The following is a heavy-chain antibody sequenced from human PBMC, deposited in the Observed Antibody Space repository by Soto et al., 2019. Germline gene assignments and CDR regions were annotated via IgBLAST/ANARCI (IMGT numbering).Heavy chain of an antibody. CDR3: ARDGLGYCSGGSCQSSNWFDR. V-gene: IGHV1-18*01. D-gene: IGHD2-15*01. J-gene: IGHJ5*02. CDR1: GYTFTSYG. Sequence: ASGKVSCKASGYTFTSYGISWVRQAPGQGLEWMGWISAYNGNTNYAQKLQGRVTMTTDTSTSTAYMELRSLRSDDTAVYYCARDGLGYCSGGSCQSSNWFDRCGKGTLVTVSS. CDR2: ISAYNGNT.